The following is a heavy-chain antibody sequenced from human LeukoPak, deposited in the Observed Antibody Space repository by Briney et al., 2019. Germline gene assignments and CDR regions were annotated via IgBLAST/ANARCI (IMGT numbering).Heavy chain of an antibody. CDR2: INTDGSST. J-gene: IGHJ4*02. Sequence: GGSLRLPCAASGFTFSRYWMHWVRQAPGKGLVWVSRINTDGSSTSYADSAKGRFTISRDNAKNTLYLQMNSLRAEDTAVYYCARAVYSSSWSHFDYWGQGTLVTVSS. V-gene: IGHV3-74*01. D-gene: IGHD6-13*01. CDR3: ARAVYSSSWSHFDY. CDR1: GFTFSRYW.